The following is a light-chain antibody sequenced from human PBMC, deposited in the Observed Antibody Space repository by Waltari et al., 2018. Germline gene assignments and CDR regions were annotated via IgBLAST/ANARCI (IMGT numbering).Light chain of an antibody. CDR3: QKYGTLPAT. Sequence: EIVLTQSPGTLPLSPGESATLSCRASQSVSRTLAWYQQKPGQAPRLLLYDASIRATGIPDRFSGSGSGTDFSLTISRLGPEEFAVYYCQKYGTLPATFGQGTKVEIK. CDR1: QSVSRT. V-gene: IGKV3-20*01. J-gene: IGKJ1*01. CDR2: DAS.